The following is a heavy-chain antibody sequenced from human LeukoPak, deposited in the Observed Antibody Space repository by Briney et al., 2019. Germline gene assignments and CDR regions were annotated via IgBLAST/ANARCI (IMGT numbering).Heavy chain of an antibody. J-gene: IGHJ6*02. V-gene: IGHV4-59*01. CDR2: FSYTGST. CDR1: AVSISNYY. CDR3: ARERNGYSYYNYLLDV. Sequence: SETLSLTRTVPAVSISNYYWKSVRQPPGKGLEWIGYFSYTGSTNYNPSLKRRVTISIDTSKNHFSLKLSSVSAADTAVYYCARERNGYSYYNYLLDVWGQGTTVTVPS. D-gene: IGHD3-3*01.